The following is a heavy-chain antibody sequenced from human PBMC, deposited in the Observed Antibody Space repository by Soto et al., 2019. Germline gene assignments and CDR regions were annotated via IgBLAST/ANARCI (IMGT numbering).Heavy chain of an antibody. J-gene: IGHJ5*01. CDR3: ARDASIAARRHGQDLFDF. CDR1: GYTFTSYA. V-gene: IGHV7-4-1*01. CDR2: INTNTGNP. Sequence: ASVKVSCKASGYTFTSYAMNWVRQAPGQGLEWMGWINTNTGNPTYAQGFTGRFVFSLDTSVSTAYLQICSLKAEDTAVYYCARDASIAARRHGQDLFDFRGQGSLVTVSS. D-gene: IGHD6-6*01.